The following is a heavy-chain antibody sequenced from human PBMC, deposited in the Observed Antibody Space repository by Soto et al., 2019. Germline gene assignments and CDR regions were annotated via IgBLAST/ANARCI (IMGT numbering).Heavy chain of an antibody. CDR2: ISPPNFNT. Sequence: GSVKVSCKASGYTFTGHYLHWVGQAPGHGLEWMGAISPPNFNTNYAQKFRGRVTLTTEKSTNTAYMDLRSLTSDDTAVYYCARDEGGYDILTGYYKAHHFDYWGQGVPVTVSS. J-gene: IGHJ4*02. D-gene: IGHD3-9*01. V-gene: IGHV1-2*02. CDR1: GYTFTGHY. CDR3: ARDEGGYDILTGYYKAHHFDY.